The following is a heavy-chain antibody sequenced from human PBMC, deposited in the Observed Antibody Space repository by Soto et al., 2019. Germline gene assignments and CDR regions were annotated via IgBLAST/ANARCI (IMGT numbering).Heavy chain of an antibody. CDR1: GYSFDTFG. V-gene: IGHV1-18*01. D-gene: IGHD2-15*01. J-gene: IGHJ2*01. CDR3: ARCYCSVGSCFTCWHFDL. CDR2: ISIEKGDT. Sequence: VQSGAEVKKPGASVKVACKASGYSFDTFGMSWVRQAPGQGLEWMGWISIEKGDTNSAQKFQDRVTMTTDTSTSTAYMELRSLTSDDTAVYYCARCYCSVGSCFTCWHFDLWGRGTLVTVSS.